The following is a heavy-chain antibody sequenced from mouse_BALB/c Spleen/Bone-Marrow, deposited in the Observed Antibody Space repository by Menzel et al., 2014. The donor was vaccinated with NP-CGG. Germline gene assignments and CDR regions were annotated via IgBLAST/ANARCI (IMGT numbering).Heavy chain of an antibody. D-gene: IGHD2-4*01. CDR1: GYAFSNYG. Sequence: VQLQQSGAELMRPGSSVNISCKASGYAFSNYGMNWVKQRPGQGLEWIGQIYPGDGDTNYNGKFKGRVTLTADKSSSTAHMQLSSLTSEDSAVYFCASVYDYGRGYAMDYWGQGTSVTVSS. CDR2: IYPGDGDT. J-gene: IGHJ4*01. CDR3: ASVYDYGRGYAMDY. V-gene: IGHV1-80*01.